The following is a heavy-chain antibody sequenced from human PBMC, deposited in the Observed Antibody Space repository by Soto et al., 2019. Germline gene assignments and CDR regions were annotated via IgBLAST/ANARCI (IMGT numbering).Heavy chain of an antibody. CDR1: GDSFAGYW. J-gene: IGHJ4*02. V-gene: IGHV5-10-1*01. Sequence: GESLKISCKGSGDSFAGYWITWVRQKPGKGLEWMGRIDPSDSQTYYSPSFRGHVTISATKSITTVFLQWSSLRASDTAMYYCARQIYLSDPGPNSQYYSDSWGPGTQLPVSS. CDR3: ARQIYLSDPGPNSQYYSDS. CDR2: IDPSDSQT. D-gene: IGHD2-21*01.